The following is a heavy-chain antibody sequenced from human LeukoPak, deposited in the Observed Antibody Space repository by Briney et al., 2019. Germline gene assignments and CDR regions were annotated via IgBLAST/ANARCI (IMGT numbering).Heavy chain of an antibody. D-gene: IGHD3-22*01. CDR2: ISYDGSNK. CDR3: AKDLPTNYYDSSGIGFDY. Sequence: PGGSLRLSCAASGFTFSSYAMHWVRQAPGKGLEWVAVISYDGSNKYYADSVKGRFTISRDNSKNTLYLQMNSLRAEDTAVYYCAKDLPTNYYDSSGIGFDYWGQGTLVTVSS. J-gene: IGHJ4*02. CDR1: GFTFSSYA. V-gene: IGHV3-30*04.